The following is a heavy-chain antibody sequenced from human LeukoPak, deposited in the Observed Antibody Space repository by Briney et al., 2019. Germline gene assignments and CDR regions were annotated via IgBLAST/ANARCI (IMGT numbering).Heavy chain of an antibody. D-gene: IGHD5-18*01. CDR2: ISYDGSNK. V-gene: IGHV3-30*18. Sequence: PGRSLRLSCAASGFTFSSYGMHWVRQAPGKGLEWVAVISYDGSNKYYADSVKGRFTISRDNSKNTLYLQMNSLRAEDTAVYYCAKDRGTWIQLWFFDYWGLGTLVTVSS. CDR1: GFTFSSYG. J-gene: IGHJ4*02. CDR3: AKDRGTWIQLWFFDY.